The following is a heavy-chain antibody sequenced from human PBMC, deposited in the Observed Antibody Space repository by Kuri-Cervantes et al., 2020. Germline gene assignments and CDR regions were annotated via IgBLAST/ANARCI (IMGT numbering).Heavy chain of an antibody. D-gene: IGHD2-2*01. CDR3: ARHLPREYCSNTSCYPPNWFDP. CDR1: GGSISSYY. CDR2: IYYSGST. V-gene: IGHV4-59*08. Sequence: SETLSLTCTVSGGSISSYYWSWIRQPPGKGLEWIGYIYYSGSTNYNPSLKSRVTISVDTSKNQFSLKLSSLTAADTAVYYCARHLPREYCSNTSCYPPNWFDPWGQGTLVTVSS. J-gene: IGHJ5*02.